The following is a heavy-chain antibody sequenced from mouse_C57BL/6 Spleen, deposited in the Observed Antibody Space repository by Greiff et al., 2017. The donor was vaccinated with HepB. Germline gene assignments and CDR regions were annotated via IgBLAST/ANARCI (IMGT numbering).Heavy chain of an antibody. CDR2: IHPNSGST. V-gene: IGHV1-64*01. Sequence: QVQLQQSGAELVKPGASVKLSCKASGYTFTSYWMHWVKQRPGQGLEWIGMIHPNSGSTNYNEKFKSKATLTVDKSSSTAYMQLSSLTSEDSAVYYCARGYYDGSSQLYWYFDVWGTGTTVTVSS. J-gene: IGHJ1*03. CDR3: ARGYYDGSSQLYWYFDV. D-gene: IGHD1-1*01. CDR1: GYTFTSYW.